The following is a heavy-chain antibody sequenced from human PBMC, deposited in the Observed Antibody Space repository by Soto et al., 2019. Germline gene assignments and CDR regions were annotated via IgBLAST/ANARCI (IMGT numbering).Heavy chain of an antibody. Sequence: GDSVKVSFKASGYNFIGYFIHWVRQAPGQGPEWMGWINSNSGGTMYAEKFQGRVTMTRDASIRVVYLELSGLTSDDTAVYYCARDTPPLHSQSFDHWGQGALVTVSS. D-gene: IGHD2-15*01. J-gene: IGHJ4*02. V-gene: IGHV1-2*02. CDR2: INSNSGGT. CDR3: ARDTPPLHSQSFDH. CDR1: GYNFIGYF.